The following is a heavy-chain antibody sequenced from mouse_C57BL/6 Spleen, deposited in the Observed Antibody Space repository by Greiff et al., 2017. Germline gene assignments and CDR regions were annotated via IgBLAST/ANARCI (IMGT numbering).Heavy chain of an antibody. CDR3: ARGDYSNYDYYAMDY. D-gene: IGHD2-5*01. V-gene: IGHV1-53*01. CDR1: GYTFTSYW. Sequence: QVQLQQSGTELVKPGASVKLSCKASGYTFTSYWMHWVKQRPGQGLEWIGNINPSNGGTNYNEKFKSKATLTVDKSSSTAYMQLSSLTSEDSAVYYCARGDYSNYDYYAMDYWGQGTSVTVSS. CDR2: INPSNGGT. J-gene: IGHJ4*01.